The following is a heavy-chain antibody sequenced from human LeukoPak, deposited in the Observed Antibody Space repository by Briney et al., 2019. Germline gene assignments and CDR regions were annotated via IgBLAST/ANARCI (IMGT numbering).Heavy chain of an antibody. CDR1: GGSISSSSYY. CDR3: ARLRAIYFDY. Sequence: PSETLSLTCTVSGGSISSSSYYWGWIRQPPGKGLEWIGSIYYSGSTYYNPSLKSRVTISVDTSKNQFSLKLSSVTAADTAVYYCARLRAIYFDYWGQGTLVTVSS. J-gene: IGHJ4*02. V-gene: IGHV4-39*01. CDR2: IYYSGST.